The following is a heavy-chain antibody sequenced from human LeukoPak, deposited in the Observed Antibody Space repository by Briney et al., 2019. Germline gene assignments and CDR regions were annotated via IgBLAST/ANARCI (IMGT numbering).Heavy chain of an antibody. Sequence: GGSLRLSCTASGFTFGDYAMSWVRQAPGKGLEWVGFIRSKAYGGTTEYAASVKGRFTISRDDSKSIAYLQMNSLKTEDTAAYYCTRDSMGGYGDYYYFDYWGQGTLVTVSS. CDR3: TRDSMGGYGDYYYFDY. V-gene: IGHV3-49*04. J-gene: IGHJ4*02. D-gene: IGHD4-17*01. CDR1: GFTFGDYA. CDR2: IRSKAYGGTT.